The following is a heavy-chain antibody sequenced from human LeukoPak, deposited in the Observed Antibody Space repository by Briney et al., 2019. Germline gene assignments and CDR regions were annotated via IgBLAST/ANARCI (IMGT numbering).Heavy chain of an antibody. D-gene: IGHD1-26*01. CDR1: GFTVSSNY. CDR2: IYSGGST. V-gene: IGHV3-53*01. J-gene: IGHJ5*02. CDR3: AKDMGRIVGATTGWFDP. Sequence: GGSLRLSCAASGFTVSSNYMSWVRQAPGKGLEWVSVIYSGGSTYYADSVKGRFTISRDNSKNTLYLQMNSLRAEDTAVYYCAKDMGRIVGATTGWFDPWGQGTLVTVSS.